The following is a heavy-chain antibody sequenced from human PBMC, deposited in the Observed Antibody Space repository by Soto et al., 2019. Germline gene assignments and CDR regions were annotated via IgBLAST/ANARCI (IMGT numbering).Heavy chain of an antibody. CDR1: GFTFSTYS. CDR3: ARDPRRFDY. Sequence: EVQLLESGGGLVQPGGSLRLSCAASGFTFSTYSLSWVRQAPGKGLEWGSVISGNGGSTYYADSVKGRFTISRDNSKDTLFLQMNNLRAEDTAVYYCARDPRRFDYWGQGTLVTVSS. V-gene: IGHV3-23*01. J-gene: IGHJ4*02. CDR2: ISGNGGST.